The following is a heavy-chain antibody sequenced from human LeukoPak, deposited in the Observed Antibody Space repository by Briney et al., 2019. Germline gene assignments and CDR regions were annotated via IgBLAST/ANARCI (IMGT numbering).Heavy chain of an antibody. J-gene: IGHJ3*02. V-gene: IGHV4-61*02. CDR1: GGSISSGSYY. CDR3: ARTVVLHGVFDAFDI. Sequence: SETLSLTCTVSGGSISSGSYYWSWIRQPAGKGLEWIGRIYTSGSTNYNPSLKSRVTISVDTSKNQFSLKLSSVTAADTAVYYCARTVVLHGVFDAFDIWGQGTMVTVSS. D-gene: IGHD4-23*01. CDR2: IYTSGST.